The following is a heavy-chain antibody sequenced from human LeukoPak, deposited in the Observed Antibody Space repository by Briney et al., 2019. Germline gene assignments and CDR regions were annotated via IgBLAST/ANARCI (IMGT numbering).Heavy chain of an antibody. CDR1: GFSLSTSGVG. Sequence: SGPTLVKPTQTLTLTCTFSGFSLSTSGVGVGWIRQPPGKALEWLALIYWDDDKRYSPSLKSRLTITKDTSKNQVVLTMTNMDPVDTATYYCAHRFFEKQRLETYYFDYWGQGALVTVSS. J-gene: IGHJ4*02. D-gene: IGHD6-25*01. CDR2: IYWDDDK. V-gene: IGHV2-5*02. CDR3: AHRFFEKQRLETYYFDY.